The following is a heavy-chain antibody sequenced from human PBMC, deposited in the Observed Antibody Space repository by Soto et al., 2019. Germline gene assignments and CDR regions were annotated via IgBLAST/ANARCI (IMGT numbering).Heavy chain of an antibody. J-gene: IGHJ4*01. V-gene: IGHV3-9*01. Sequence: GGSLRLSCTASGFTFDDYAMHWVRQGPGRGLEWVSGITWNSGKIAYADSVKGRFTIARDDDNNSLYLQMNSLRPEDTALYYCVKDSYADFHRALSTAEYLFDYWGHGTLVTVSS. D-gene: IGHD2-2*01. CDR1: GFTFDDYA. CDR2: ITWNSGKI. CDR3: VKDSYADFHRALSTAEYLFDY.